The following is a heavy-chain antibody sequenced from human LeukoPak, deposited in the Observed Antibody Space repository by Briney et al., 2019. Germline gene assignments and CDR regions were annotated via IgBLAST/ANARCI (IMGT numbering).Heavy chain of an antibody. Sequence: GGSLRLSCVASGFNFSRYTMQWVRQAPGKGLEWVAETLYDGSEKYYVDSVKGRFTNSRDNSKNTLYLQMNSHRIEDTAVYYFGRYNYGGYDYLWGRGNLVTVSS. CDR2: TLYDGSEK. D-gene: IGHD3-16*01. J-gene: IGHJ2*01. V-gene: IGHV3-30*04. CDR3: GRYNYGGYDYL. CDR1: GFNFSRYT.